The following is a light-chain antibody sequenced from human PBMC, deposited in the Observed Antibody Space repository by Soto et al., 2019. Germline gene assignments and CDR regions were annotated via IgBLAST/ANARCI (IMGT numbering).Light chain of an antibody. CDR3: SSHTRSSTYV. V-gene: IGLV2-14*01. Sequence: QSALTQPASVSGSPGQSITISCTGTSSDVGGYNYVSWYQQNPGKAPKLMIYEVSNRPSGVTNRFSGSQSGNTASLTISGLQAEDEADYYCSSHTRSSTYVFGSGTKLTVL. CDR1: SSDVGGYNY. CDR2: EVS. J-gene: IGLJ1*01.